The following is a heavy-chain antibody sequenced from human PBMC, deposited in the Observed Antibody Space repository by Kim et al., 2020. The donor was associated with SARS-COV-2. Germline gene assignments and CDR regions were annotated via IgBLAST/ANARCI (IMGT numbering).Heavy chain of an antibody. J-gene: IGHJ6*01. Sequence: GGSLRLSCAASGFTFSSYGMHWVRQAPGKGLEWVAVISYDGSNKYYADSVKGRFTISRDNSKNTLYLQMNSLRAEDTAVYYCARDATVTTPPYYYYGMDV. D-gene: IGHD4-17*01. CDR2: ISYDGSNK. V-gene: IGHV3-33*05. CDR3: ARDATVTTPPYYYYGMDV. CDR1: GFTFSSYG.